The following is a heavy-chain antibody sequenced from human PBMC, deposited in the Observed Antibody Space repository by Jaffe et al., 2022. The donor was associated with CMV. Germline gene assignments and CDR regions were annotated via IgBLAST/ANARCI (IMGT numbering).Heavy chain of an antibody. CDR3: ARWGRGDIVLMVYAGHADAFDI. CDR2: ISSSGSTI. CDR1: GFTFSSYE. J-gene: IGHJ3*02. Sequence: EVQLVESGGGLVQPGGSLRLSCAASGFTFSSYEMNWVRQAPGKGLEWVSYISSSGSTIYYADSVKGRFTISRDNAKNSLYLQMNSLRAEDTAVYYCARWGRGDIVLMVYAGHADAFDIWGQGTMVTVSS. D-gene: IGHD2-8*01. V-gene: IGHV3-48*03.